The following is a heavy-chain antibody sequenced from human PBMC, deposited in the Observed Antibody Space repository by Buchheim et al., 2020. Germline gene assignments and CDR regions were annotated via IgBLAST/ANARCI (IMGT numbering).Heavy chain of an antibody. Sequence: QVQLVQSGAEVKKPGASVKVSCKASGYTFTSYYMHWVRQAPGQGLEWMGIIKPSGGSTSYAQKLQGRVNMTRDKSTSTVNMELSSLRSEDTAVYYCARRIWFGESYIMDVWGQGTT. CDR2: IKPSGGST. D-gene: IGHD3-10*01. V-gene: IGHV1-46*01. CDR3: ARRIWFGESYIMDV. CDR1: GYTFTSYY. J-gene: IGHJ6*02.